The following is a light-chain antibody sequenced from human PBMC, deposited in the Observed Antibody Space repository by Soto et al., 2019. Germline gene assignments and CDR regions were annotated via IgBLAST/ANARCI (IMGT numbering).Light chain of an antibody. V-gene: IGKV3-20*01. J-gene: IGKJ4*01. CDR2: GTS. CDR1: QSVGTRF. Sequence: EIVLTQSPGTLSLSPGERATLSCRASQSVGTRFLAWYQQLPGQAPRLLIYGTSTRAAGIPDRFIGSGSGTDFTLTISRLEPEDFAVYYCQQFSSYPLTFGGGTKVDIK. CDR3: QQFSSYPLT.